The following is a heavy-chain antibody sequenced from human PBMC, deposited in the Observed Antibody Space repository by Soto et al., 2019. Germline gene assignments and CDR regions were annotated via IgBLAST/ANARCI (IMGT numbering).Heavy chain of an antibody. J-gene: IGHJ5*02. CDR1: GYTLTNYA. CDR2: INAGNGDT. D-gene: IGHD3-3*01. CDR3: AREGSHDFWSGYYTGMSWFDP. V-gene: IGHV1-3*01. Sequence: GASVKVSCKASGYTLTNYAIHWVRQAPGQRLEWMGWINAGNGDTKYSQKFQGRVTITRDTSASTAYMELSSLRSEDTAVYYCAREGSHDFWSGYYTGMSWFDPWGQGTLVTVSS.